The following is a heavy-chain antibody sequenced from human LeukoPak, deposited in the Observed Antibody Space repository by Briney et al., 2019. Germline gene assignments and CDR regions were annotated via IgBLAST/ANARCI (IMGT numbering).Heavy chain of an antibody. Sequence: ASVKVSCKACGYTFTGYYMHWVRQAPGQGLEWMGWINPNSGGTNYARKFQGRVTMTRDTSISTAYMELSRLRSDDTAVYYCARGSTYYYDSTGAFDIWGQGTMVTVSS. CDR3: ARGSTYYYDSTGAFDI. CDR1: GYTFTGYY. D-gene: IGHD3-22*01. V-gene: IGHV1-2*02. J-gene: IGHJ3*02. CDR2: INPNSGGT.